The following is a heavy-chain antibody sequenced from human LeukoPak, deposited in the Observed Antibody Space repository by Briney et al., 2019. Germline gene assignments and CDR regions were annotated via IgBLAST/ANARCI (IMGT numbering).Heavy chain of an antibody. CDR3: ARDRDYGDYSSWFDP. V-gene: IGHV1-18*01. Sequence: ASVKVSCKASGYTFTSYGISWVRQAPGQGLEWMGWISAYNGNTNYAQKLQGRVTMTTDTSTSTAYMELRSLRSDDTAVYYCARDRDYGDYSSWFDPWGQGTLVTVSP. D-gene: IGHD4-17*01. CDR2: ISAYNGNT. J-gene: IGHJ5*02. CDR1: GYTFTSYG.